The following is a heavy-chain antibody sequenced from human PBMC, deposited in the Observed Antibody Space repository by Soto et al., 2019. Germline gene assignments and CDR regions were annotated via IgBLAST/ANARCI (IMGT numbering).Heavy chain of an antibody. Sequence: GGSLRLSCAASGFTFSSYAMSWVRQAPGKGLEWVSAISGSGGSTYYADSVKGRFTISRDNSKNTLYLQMNSLRAEDTAVYYCAKDLHAVYLHYDILTGYYNGAFDIWGQGTMVTVSS. CDR3: AKDLHAVYLHYDILTGYYNGAFDI. J-gene: IGHJ3*02. V-gene: IGHV3-23*01. CDR2: ISGSGGST. D-gene: IGHD3-9*01. CDR1: GFTFSSYA.